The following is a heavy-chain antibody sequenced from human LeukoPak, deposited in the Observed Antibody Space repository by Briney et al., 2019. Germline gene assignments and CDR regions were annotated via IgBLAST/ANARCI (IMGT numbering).Heavy chain of an antibody. CDR2: INPNTGGT. V-gene: IGHV1-2*02. Sequence: ASVKVSCKASGYTFTDYYIHWVRQAPGEGLEWMGWINPNTGGTNYAQKFQGRVTMTRDTSISTAYMELSRLRSDDTAVYYCARVDRPYSSSVGYWGQGTLVTVSS. CDR3: ARVDRPYSSSVGY. CDR1: GYTFTDYY. J-gene: IGHJ4*02. D-gene: IGHD6-19*01.